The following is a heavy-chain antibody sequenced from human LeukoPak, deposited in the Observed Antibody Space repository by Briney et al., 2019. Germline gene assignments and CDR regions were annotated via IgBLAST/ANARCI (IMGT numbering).Heavy chain of an antibody. CDR1: GFTVSSNS. V-gene: IGHV3-20*04. D-gene: IGHD4-23*01. CDR2: INWNGGST. Sequence: GGSLRLSCTVSGFTVSSNSMSWVRQAPGKGLESVPGINWNGGSTGYADSVKGRFTISRDNAKNSLYLQMNSLRAEDTALYYCARAPDYGGNWFDPWGQGTLVTVSS. CDR3: ARAPDYGGNWFDP. J-gene: IGHJ5*02.